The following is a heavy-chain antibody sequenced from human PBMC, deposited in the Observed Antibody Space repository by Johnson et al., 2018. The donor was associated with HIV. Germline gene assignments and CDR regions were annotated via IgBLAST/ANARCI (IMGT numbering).Heavy chain of an antibody. CDR1: GFTFSSYA. CDR2: ISYDGSDK. D-gene: IGHD6-13*01. Sequence: QVQLVESGGGVVQPGRSLRLSCPASGFTFSSYAMHWVRQAPAKGLEWVAVISYDGSDKYYADSVKGRFTVSRDSSKNTLYLQMNSLRAEDTAVYYCAREPSIAAAGGDGAFDIWGRGTMLTVSS. V-gene: IGHV3-30*04. J-gene: IGHJ3*02. CDR3: AREPSIAAAGGDGAFDI.